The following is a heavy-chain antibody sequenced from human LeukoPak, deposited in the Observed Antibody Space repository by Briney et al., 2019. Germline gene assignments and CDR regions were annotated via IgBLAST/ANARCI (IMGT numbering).Heavy chain of an antibody. J-gene: IGHJ4*01. V-gene: IGHV3-7*01. CDR1: GFTFTSNW. D-gene: IGHD6-13*01. Sequence: GGSLRLSCAVSGFTFTSNWMNWVRQAPGKGLEWVASIRQDGSEKSYVDSVKGRFTISRDNTKNSLYLQINSLRAEDTAVYYCARDGTAAGLYFDLWGQGTLVTVSS. CDR2: IRQDGSEK. CDR3: ARDGTAAGLYFDL.